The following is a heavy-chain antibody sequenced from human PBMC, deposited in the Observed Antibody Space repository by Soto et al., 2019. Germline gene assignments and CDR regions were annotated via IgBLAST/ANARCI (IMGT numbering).Heavy chain of an antibody. V-gene: IGHV4-34*01. CDR3: ARVERGTATTVVDAFDI. CDR1: CAFVTRGSYY. D-gene: IGHD1-1*01. CDR2: MSHSGGT. Sequence: SDTLSLTCAVYCAFVTRGSYYWSWIRQAPGKGLEWIGEMSHSGGTHFNPSLKSRVTISVDTSKNQFTLKMSSVTAADTALYYCARVERGTATTVVDAFDIWGPGTMVT. J-gene: IGHJ3*02.